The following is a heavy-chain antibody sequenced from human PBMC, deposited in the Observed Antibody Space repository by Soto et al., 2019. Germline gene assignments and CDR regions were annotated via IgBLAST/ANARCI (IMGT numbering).Heavy chain of an antibody. Sequence: LSLTCTVSGDSISSYYWSWIRQPAGKGLEWIGRIYPSGTTNYNPSLKSRLTMSRDTSKNHFSLSLRSVTAADTAVYFCARDDYGSAGMDVWGQGTTVTVSS. D-gene: IGHD3-10*01. V-gene: IGHV4-4*07. J-gene: IGHJ6*02. CDR2: IYPSGTT. CDR1: GDSISSYY. CDR3: ARDDYGSAGMDV.